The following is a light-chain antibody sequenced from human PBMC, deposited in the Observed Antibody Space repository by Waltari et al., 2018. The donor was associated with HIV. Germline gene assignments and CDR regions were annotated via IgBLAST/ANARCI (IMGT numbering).Light chain of an antibody. Sequence: SALTQPASVSGSPGQSITISCTGTSSDVGAYNLVSWYQQHPGKTPKFIIYEVNKRPAEVPIRFSGSKSGNTASLTISGLQAEDEADYYCCSYAGRSTLEVFGGGTKVTVL. CDR3: CSYAGRSTLEV. J-gene: IGLJ2*01. CDR1: SSDVGAYNL. V-gene: IGLV2-23*02. CDR2: EVN.